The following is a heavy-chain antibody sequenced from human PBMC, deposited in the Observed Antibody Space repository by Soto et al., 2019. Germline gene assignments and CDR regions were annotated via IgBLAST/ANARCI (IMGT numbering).Heavy chain of an antibody. CDR3: AKDGRWFGELLFGHMDV. CDR2: ISYDGSNK. Sequence: QVQLVESGGGVVQPGRSLRLSCAASGFTFSSYGMHWVRQAPGKGLEWVAVISYDGSNKYYADSVKGRFTISRDNSKTTLYLQMNSLRAEDTAVYYCAKDGRWFGELLFGHMDVWGKGTTVTVSS. CDR1: GFTFSSYG. V-gene: IGHV3-30*18. J-gene: IGHJ6*03. D-gene: IGHD3-10*01.